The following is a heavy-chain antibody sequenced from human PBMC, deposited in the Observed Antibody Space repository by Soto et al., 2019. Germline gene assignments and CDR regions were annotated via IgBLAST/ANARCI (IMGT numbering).Heavy chain of an antibody. CDR3: ARGYYYGSGRYYTERWFDP. V-gene: IGHV1-2*04. CDR1: GYTFTGYY. Sequence: QVQLVQSGAEVKKPGASVKVSCKASGYTFTGYYMHWVRQAPGQGLEWMGWINPNSGGTNYAQKFQGWVTMTRDTAFSTAYMELSRLRSDDTAVYYCARGYYYGSGRYYTERWFDPWGQGTLVTVSS. CDR2: INPNSGGT. J-gene: IGHJ5*02. D-gene: IGHD3-10*01.